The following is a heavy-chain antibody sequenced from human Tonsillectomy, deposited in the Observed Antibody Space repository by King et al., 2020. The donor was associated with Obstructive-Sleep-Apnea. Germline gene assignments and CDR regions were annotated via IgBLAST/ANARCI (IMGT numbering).Heavy chain of an antibody. Sequence: QLQESGPGLVKPSETLSLTCTVSCVSISSSSYYWGWIRQPPGKGLEWIGSIYYSGSTYYNPSLKSRVTISVDTSKNQFSLRLSSVTAADTAVYYCATIAARPYGLDVWGQGTTVTVSS. CDR1: CVSISSSSYY. CDR3: ATIAARPYGLDV. CDR2: IYYSGST. J-gene: IGHJ6*02. V-gene: IGHV4-39*07. D-gene: IGHD6-6*01.